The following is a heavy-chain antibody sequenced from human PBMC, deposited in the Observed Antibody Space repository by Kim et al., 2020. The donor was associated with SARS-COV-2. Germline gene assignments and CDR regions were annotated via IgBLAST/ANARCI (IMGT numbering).Heavy chain of an antibody. J-gene: IGHJ3*02. CDR1: GGSISSGGYY. CDR2: IYYSGST. Sequence: SETLSLTCTVSGGSISSGGYYWSWIRQHPGKGLEWIGYIYYSGSTYYNPSLKSRVTISVDTSKNQFSLKLSSVTAADTAVYYCAGVEGITIFGVVIIGAFCIWGQGTKVTVSS. D-gene: IGHD3-3*01. V-gene: IGHV4-31*03. CDR3: AGVEGITIFGVVIIGAFCI.